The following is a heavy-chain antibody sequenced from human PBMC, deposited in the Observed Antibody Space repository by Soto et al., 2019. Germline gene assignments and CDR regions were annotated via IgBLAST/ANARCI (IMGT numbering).Heavy chain of an antibody. CDR2: IYYSGST. D-gene: IGHD3-22*01. V-gene: IGHV4-39*01. CDR1: GGSISSSSYY. J-gene: IGHJ3*02. Sequence: SETLSLTCTVSGGSISSSSYYWGWIRQPPGKGLEWIGSIYYSGSTYYNPSLKSRVTISVDTSKNQFSLKLSSVTAADTAVYYCARRGFGSGSSDAFDIWGQGTMVTVSS. CDR3: ARRGFGSGSSDAFDI.